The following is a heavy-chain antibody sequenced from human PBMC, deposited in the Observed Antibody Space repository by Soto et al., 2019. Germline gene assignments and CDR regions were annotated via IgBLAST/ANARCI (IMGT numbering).Heavy chain of an antibody. CDR2: IRSKANSYAT. J-gene: IGHJ6*02. D-gene: IGHD5-18*01. CDR3: TRATGYSYGDYYYYYGMDV. Sequence: LRLSCAASGFTFSGSAMHWVRQASGKGLEWVGRIRSKANSYATAYAASVKGRFTISRDDSKNTAYLQMSSLKTEDTAVYYCTRATGYSYGDYYYYYGMDVWGQGTTVTVSS. V-gene: IGHV3-73*01. CDR1: GFTFSGSA.